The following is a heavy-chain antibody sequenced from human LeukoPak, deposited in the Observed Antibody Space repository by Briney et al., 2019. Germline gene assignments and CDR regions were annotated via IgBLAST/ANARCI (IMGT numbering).Heavy chain of an antibody. CDR1: GGSISSYY. CDR3: ARDFVWGSYYYYYMDV. CDR2: IYTSGST. V-gene: IGHV4-4*07. D-gene: IGHD2-8*01. Sequence: SETLSLACTVSGGSISSYYWSWIRQPAGKGLEWIGRIYTSGSTNYNPSLKSRVTMSVDTSKNQFSLKLSSVTAADTAVYYCARDFVWGSYYYYYMDVWGKGTTVTVSS. J-gene: IGHJ6*03.